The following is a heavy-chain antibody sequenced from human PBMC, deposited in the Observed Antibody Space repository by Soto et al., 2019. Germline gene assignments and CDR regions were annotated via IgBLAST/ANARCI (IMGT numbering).Heavy chain of an antibody. Sequence: ASVKVSCKASGYSFTSYGISWVRQAPGQGLEWMGWISAYNGITNYAQKLQGRVTMTTDTSTNTASMELRSLRSDDTAVYYCARDKRGHYYYYGMDVWGQGTTVTV. CDR3: ARDKRGHYYYYGMDV. D-gene: IGHD3-10*01. J-gene: IGHJ6*02. V-gene: IGHV1-18*01. CDR1: GYSFTSYG. CDR2: ISAYNGIT.